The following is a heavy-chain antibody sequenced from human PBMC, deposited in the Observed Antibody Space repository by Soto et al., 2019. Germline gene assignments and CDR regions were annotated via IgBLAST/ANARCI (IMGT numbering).Heavy chain of an antibody. CDR3: ARDRHVQLERLVYYYYGMDV. J-gene: IGHJ6*02. Sequence: GESLKISCAASGFTFSSYGMHWVRQAPGKGLEWVAVIWYDGSNKYYADSMKGRFTISRDNSKNTLYLQMNSLRAEDTAVYYCARDRHVQLERLVYYYYGMDVWGQGTTVTVSS. CDR2: IWYDGSNK. V-gene: IGHV3-33*01. D-gene: IGHD1-1*01. CDR1: GFTFSSYG.